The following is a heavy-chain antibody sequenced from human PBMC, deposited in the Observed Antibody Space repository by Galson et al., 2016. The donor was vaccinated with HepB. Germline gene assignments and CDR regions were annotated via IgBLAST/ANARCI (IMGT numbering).Heavy chain of an antibody. D-gene: IGHD6-13*01. Sequence: CAASGFTFSNYAMTWVRQAPGKGLEWVSGISGSGANTHYANAVKGRFTISRDNSNNTLYLQVNSLRAEDTALYFCARYSNSWAPFDYWGQGRLVTVSS. J-gene: IGHJ4*02. V-gene: IGHV3-23*01. CDR3: ARYSNSWAPFDY. CDR1: GFTFSNYA. CDR2: ISGSGANT.